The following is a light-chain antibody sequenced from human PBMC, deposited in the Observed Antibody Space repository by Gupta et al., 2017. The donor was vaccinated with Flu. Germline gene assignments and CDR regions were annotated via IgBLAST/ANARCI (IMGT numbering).Light chain of an antibody. CDR1: SGRTMDA. CDR2: VNYDGSH. Sequence: QLVLTQSPSASASLGASVKLTCTLNSGRTMDAIAWHQHRPERGPRFLMKVNYDGSHMKGDGVPDRFSGSSSGTERYLTISSLQSEDEADYYCQTWVLGILYVFGAGTKVTV. V-gene: IGLV4-69*01. J-gene: IGLJ1*01. CDR3: QTWVLGILYV.